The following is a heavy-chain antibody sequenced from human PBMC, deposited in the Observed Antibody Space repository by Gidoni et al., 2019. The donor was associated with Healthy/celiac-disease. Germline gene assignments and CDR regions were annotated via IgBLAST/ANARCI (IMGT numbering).Heavy chain of an antibody. J-gene: IGHJ5*02. CDR1: AFTFGDYA. CDR2: IRSKAYGGTT. D-gene: IGHD2-15*01. CDR3: TRAGGYCSGGSCYPWFDP. Sequence: EVQLVESGGGLVKPGRSLRLSCTASAFTFGDYAMSWFRQAPGKGTEWVGFIRSKAYGGTTEYAASVKGRFTISRDDSKSIAYLQMNSLKTEDTAVYYCTRAGGYCSGGSCYPWFDPWGQGTLVTVSS. V-gene: IGHV3-49*05.